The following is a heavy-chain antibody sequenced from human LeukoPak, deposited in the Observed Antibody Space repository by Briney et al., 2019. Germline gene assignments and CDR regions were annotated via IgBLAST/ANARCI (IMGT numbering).Heavy chain of an antibody. D-gene: IGHD6-19*01. CDR1: GYSISSGYF. J-gene: IGHJ4*02. Sequence: SETLSLTCTVSGYSISSGYFWGWIRQPPGKGLEWIGSIYHSGSTCYNPSLKSRVTISVDTSKNQLSLKLSSVTATDTAVYYCARVGTDSSGWYEGDYWGQGTLVTVSS. V-gene: IGHV4-38-2*02. CDR2: IYHSGST. CDR3: ARVGTDSSGWYEGDY.